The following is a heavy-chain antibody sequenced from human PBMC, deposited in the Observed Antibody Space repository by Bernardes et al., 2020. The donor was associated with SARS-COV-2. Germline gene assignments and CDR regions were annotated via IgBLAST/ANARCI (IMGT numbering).Heavy chain of an antibody. CDR2: ISPKSGAT. V-gene: IGHV1-2*02. CDR3: ARTFYYDRGGDSVFDQ. D-gene: IGHD2-21*01. Sequence: ASAKVSCKASGYTFSDYYIHWLRQAPGQGLEWIGWISPKSGATNYAQKFQGRVTMTRDTSISTDYMELSRLRSDDTAVYYCARTFYYDRGGDSVFDQWGQGTLVTVSS. CDR1: GYTFSDYY. J-gene: IGHJ4*02.